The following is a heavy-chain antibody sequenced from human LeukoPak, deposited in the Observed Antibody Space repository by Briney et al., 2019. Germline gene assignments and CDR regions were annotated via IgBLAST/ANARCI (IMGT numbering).Heavy chain of an antibody. CDR3: ARVRMAIMEFDY. CDR2: IIPIFGTA. D-gene: IGHD5-24*01. V-gene: IGHV1-69*13. Sequence: SVKVSCKASGGTFSSYAISWVRQAPGQGLEWMGGIIPIFGTANYAQKFQGRVTITADESTSTAYMELSSLRSEDTAVYYCARVRMAIMEFDYWGQGTLVTVSS. CDR1: GGTFSSYA. J-gene: IGHJ4*02.